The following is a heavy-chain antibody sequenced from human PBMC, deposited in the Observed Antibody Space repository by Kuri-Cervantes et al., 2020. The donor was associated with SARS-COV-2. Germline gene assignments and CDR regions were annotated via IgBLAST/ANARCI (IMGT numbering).Heavy chain of an antibody. Sequence: GESLKISCAASGFTFSSYAMSWVRQAPGKGLEWVSAISGSGGSTYYADSVKGRFTISRDNSKNTLYLQMNSLRAEDTAVYYCAKDREVVGASFGYWGQGTLVTVSS. V-gene: IGHV3-23*01. CDR1: GFTFSSYA. D-gene: IGHD1-26*01. CDR2: ISGSGGST. CDR3: AKDREVVGASFGY. J-gene: IGHJ4*02.